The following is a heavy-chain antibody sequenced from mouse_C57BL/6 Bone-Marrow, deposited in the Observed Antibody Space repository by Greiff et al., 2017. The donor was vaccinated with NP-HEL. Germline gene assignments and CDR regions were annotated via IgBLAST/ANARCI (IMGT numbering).Heavy chain of an antibody. D-gene: IGHD1-1*01. CDR1: GFTFSNYW. J-gene: IGHJ2*01. Sequence: EVKVVESGGGLVQPGGSMKLSCVASGFTFSNYWMNWVRQSPEKGLEWVAQIRLKSDNYATHYAESVKGRFTISRDDSKSSVYLQMNNLRAEDTGIYYCTGRYYGSSYDYWGQGTTLTVSS. V-gene: IGHV6-3*01. CDR3: TGRYYGSSYDY. CDR2: IRLKSDNYAT.